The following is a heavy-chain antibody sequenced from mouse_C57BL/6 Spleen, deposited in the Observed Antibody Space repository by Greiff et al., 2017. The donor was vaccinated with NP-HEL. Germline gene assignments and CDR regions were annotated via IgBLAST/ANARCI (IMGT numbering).Heavy chain of an antibody. Sequence: EVMLVESGGGLVQPGGSLSLSCAASGFTFTDYYMSWVRQPPGKALEWLGFIRNKANGYTTEYSASVKGRFTISRDNSQSILYLQMNALRAEDSATYYCARYQDIYYDYDDYAMDYWGQGTSVTVSS. CDR1: GFTFTDYY. V-gene: IGHV7-3*01. CDR3: ARYQDIYYDYDDYAMDY. D-gene: IGHD2-4*01. J-gene: IGHJ4*01. CDR2: IRNKANGYTT.